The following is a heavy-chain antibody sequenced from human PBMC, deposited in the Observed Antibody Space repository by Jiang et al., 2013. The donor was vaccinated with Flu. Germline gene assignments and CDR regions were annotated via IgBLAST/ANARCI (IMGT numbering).Heavy chain of an antibody. V-gene: IGHV1-8*01. CDR2: INPNSGNT. CDR3: ATNGLLVSPWVGTPNSGLKQKNWFDP. D-gene: IGHD4-23*01. J-gene: IGHJ5*02. Sequence: MHWVRQAPGQGLEWMGWINPNSGNTGYAQKFQGRATMTRNTSISTAYMELSSLRSEDTAVYYCATNGLLVSPWVGTPNSGLKQKNWFDPWGQGTLVTVSS.